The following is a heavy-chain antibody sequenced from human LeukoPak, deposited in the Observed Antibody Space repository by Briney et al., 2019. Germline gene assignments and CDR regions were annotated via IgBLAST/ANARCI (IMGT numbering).Heavy chain of an antibody. CDR2: IYPDDSNT. CDR1: GYSFTSYW. D-gene: IGHD6-13*01. V-gene: IGHV5-51*01. CDR3: ARQGAAGKHYYYYMDV. Sequence: GESLKISCKGSGYSFTSYWIGWVRQMPGQGLEWMGIIYPDDSNTIYGPSFQGQVTISADKSINTAYLEWSSLKASDTAIYYCARQGAAGKHYYYYMDVWGKGTTVTVSS. J-gene: IGHJ6*03.